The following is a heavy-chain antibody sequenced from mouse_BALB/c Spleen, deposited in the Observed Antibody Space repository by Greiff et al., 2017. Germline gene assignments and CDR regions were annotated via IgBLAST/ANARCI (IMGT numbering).Heavy chain of an antibody. CDR3: ARWDYGPHYYAMDY. V-gene: IGHV3-2*02. CDR2: ISYSGST. Sequence: EVHLVESGPGLVKPSQSLSLTCTVTGYSITSDYAWNWIRQFPGNKLEWMGYISYSGSTSYNPSLKSRISITRDTSKNQFFLQLNSVTTEDTATYYCARWDYGPHYYAMDYWGQGTSVTVSS. CDR1: GYSITSDYA. D-gene: IGHD1-1*02. J-gene: IGHJ4*01.